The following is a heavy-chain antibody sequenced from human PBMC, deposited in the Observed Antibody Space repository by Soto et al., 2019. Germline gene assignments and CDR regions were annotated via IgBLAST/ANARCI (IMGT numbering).Heavy chain of an antibody. CDR3: ARIYGSGRSPPDC. CDR2: ISGDSSYT. Sequence: QVQLVESGGGLVKPGGSLRLSCAASGFTFSDYYMTWIRQAPGKGLEWVSYISGDSSYTNYADSVKGRFTISRDNAKNSLYRQMNSLRAEDTAVYYCARIYGSGRSPPDCWGQGTVVTVSS. J-gene: IGHJ4*02. V-gene: IGHV3-11*05. CDR1: GFTFSDYY. D-gene: IGHD3-10*01.